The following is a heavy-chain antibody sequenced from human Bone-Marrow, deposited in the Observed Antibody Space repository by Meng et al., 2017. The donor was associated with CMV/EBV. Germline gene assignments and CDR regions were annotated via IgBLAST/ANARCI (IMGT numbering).Heavy chain of an antibody. CDR3: ARGGYGDYEYDY. CDR1: GGSISSYY. D-gene: IGHD4-17*01. CDR2: IYYSGST. J-gene: IGHJ4*02. V-gene: IGHV4-59*01. Sequence: SETLSLTCTVSGGSISSYYWSWIRQPPGKGLEWIGYIYYSGSTNYNPSLKSRVTISVDTSKNQFSLKLSSVTAADTAVYYCARGGYGDYEYDYCGQGTLVTFSS.